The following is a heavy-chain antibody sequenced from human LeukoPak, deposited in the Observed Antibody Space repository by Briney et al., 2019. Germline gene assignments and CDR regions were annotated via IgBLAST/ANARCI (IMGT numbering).Heavy chain of an antibody. D-gene: IGHD2-2*01. V-gene: IGHV4-61*08. CDR3: ARQVPAAKNWFDP. Sequence: PSQTLSLTCTVSGGSISSGVSYWSWIRQPPGKGLEWIGYIYYSGSTNYNPSLKSRVTISVDTSKNQFSLKLSSVTAADTAVYYCARQVPAAKNWFDPWGQGTLVTVSS. CDR1: GGSISSGVSY. CDR2: IYYSGST. J-gene: IGHJ5*02.